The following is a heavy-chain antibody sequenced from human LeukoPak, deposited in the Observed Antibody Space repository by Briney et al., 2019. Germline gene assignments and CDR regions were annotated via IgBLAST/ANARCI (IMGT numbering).Heavy chain of an antibody. J-gene: IGHJ3*02. CDR3: AREPTRGRAGDNSFDI. D-gene: IGHD7-27*01. CDR1: GYIFNDYD. Sequence: GASVKVSCKASGYIFNDYDINWVRQAAGQGLEWMGWMNPNSGKTGYAQKFQGRITMTRDTSITTAYMELRGLMPEDTAVYYCAREPTRGRAGDNSFDIWGQGTMVTVSS. CDR2: MNPNSGKT. V-gene: IGHV1-8*01.